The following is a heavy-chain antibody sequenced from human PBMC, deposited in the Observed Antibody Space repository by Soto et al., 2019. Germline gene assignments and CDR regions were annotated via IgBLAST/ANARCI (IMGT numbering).Heavy chain of an antibody. Sequence: GGSLRLACAASGFNFDDYAMHWVRQAPGKGLEWVSGISWSSVTFDYADSVKGRFTISRDNAKNTLYLQMNSLRAEDTAIYYCATHCRTTSCIQYWGQGTLVTVSS. D-gene: IGHD2-2*01. V-gene: IGHV3-9*01. CDR1: GFNFDDYA. CDR2: ISWSSVTF. J-gene: IGHJ4*02. CDR3: ATHCRTTSCIQY.